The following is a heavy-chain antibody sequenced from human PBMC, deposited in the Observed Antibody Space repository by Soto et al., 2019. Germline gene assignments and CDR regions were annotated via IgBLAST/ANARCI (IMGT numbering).Heavy chain of an antibody. CDR1: GYTFTNNW. D-gene: IGHD2-2*02. CDR3: AGSDGLPNGCYNGYFDY. V-gene: IGHV5-10-1*01. Sequence: PGESLKISCRGSGYTFTNNWISWVRQMPGKGLEWMGRIDPRDSYTNYSPSFQGHVTISVDKSDNTSYLQWSSLKASDTAMYFCAGSDGLPNGCYNGYFDYWGSGPLVTAPS. J-gene: IGHJ4*01. CDR2: IDPRDSYT.